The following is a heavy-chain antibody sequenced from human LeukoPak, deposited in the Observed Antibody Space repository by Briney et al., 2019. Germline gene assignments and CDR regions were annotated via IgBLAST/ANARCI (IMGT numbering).Heavy chain of an antibody. D-gene: IGHD1-26*01. CDR3: ARHYRPREWELRNLYYFDY. J-gene: IGHJ4*02. CDR1: GGSISSYY. Sequence: SETLSLTCTVSGGSISSYYWSWIRQPPGKGLEWIGYIYYSGSTNYNPSLKSRVTISVDTSKNQFSLKLSSVTAADTAVYYCARHYRPREWELRNLYYFDYWGQGTLVTVSS. V-gene: IGHV4-59*08. CDR2: IYYSGST.